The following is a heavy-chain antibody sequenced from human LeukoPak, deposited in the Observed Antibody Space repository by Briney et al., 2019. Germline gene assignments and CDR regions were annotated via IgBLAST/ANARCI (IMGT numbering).Heavy chain of an antibody. J-gene: IGHJ3*02. V-gene: IGHV1-18*01. Sequence: ASVEVSRKCSVYTFISFVINWVRQPPAQGLEWMGWISPYNGNTKNAHSLPGGVTMTTDTATSKAYMEVMSLRSDDTDVYDYARDPSGLGDAFDIWGQGTMVTVSS. CDR3: ARDPSGLGDAFDI. D-gene: IGHD3/OR15-3a*01. CDR2: ISPYNGNT. CDR1: VYTFISFV.